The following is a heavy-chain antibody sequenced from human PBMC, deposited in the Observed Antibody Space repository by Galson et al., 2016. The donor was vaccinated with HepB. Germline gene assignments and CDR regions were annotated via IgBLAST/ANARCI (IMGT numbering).Heavy chain of an antibody. CDR1: GFTFSSYS. CDR2: IASNSRYI. J-gene: IGHJ4*02. CDR3: ARERNYYDSSGYYYDYFDY. V-gene: IGHV3-21*01. Sequence: SLRLSCAASGFTFSSYSMNWVRRAPGKGLEWVSSIASNSRYINYADSVKGRFTMSRDNAKNSLYLQMNSLRAEDTAVYYCARERNYYDSSGYYYDYFDYWGQGTLVTVSS. D-gene: IGHD3-22*01.